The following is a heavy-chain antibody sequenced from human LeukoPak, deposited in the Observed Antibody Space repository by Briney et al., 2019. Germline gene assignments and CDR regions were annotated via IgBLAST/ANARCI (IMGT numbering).Heavy chain of an antibody. V-gene: IGHV3-48*02. CDR3: ARSYSFDY. CDR1: GFTFSSYA. CDR2: IRSTSSTI. D-gene: IGHD2-21*01. J-gene: IGHJ4*02. Sequence: PGGSLRLSCAASGFTFSSYAMNWVRQAPGKGLEWISYIRSTSSTIYHADSVKGRFTISGDNAKNSLYLQMNSLRDEDTAVYYCARSYSFDYWGQGTLVTVSS.